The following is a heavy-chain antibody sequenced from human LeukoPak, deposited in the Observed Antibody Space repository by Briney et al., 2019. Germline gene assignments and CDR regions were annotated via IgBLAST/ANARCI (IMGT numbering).Heavy chain of an antibody. J-gene: IGHJ4*02. CDR3: ARSYDTSGYYYNFDY. CDR2: IYATGST. CDR1: GGSISSYY. D-gene: IGHD3-22*01. V-gene: IGHV4-4*07. Sequence: PSETLSLTCTVSGGSISSYYWSWIRQPAGKGLEWIGRIYATGSTDYNPSLKSRVTMSVDTSKNQFSLNLSSMTAADTAVYYCARSYDTSGYYYNFDYWGQGTLVTVSS.